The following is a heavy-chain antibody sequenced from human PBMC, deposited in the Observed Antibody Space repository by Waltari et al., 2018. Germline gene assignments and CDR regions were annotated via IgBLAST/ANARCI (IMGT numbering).Heavy chain of an antibody. CDR1: GFTFSNAW. V-gene: IGHV3-15*01. D-gene: IGHD5-12*01. CDR3: TTNPGRVRGYDHTLTR. Sequence: EVQLVESGGGLVKPGGSLRLSCAASGFTFSNAWMSWVRQAPGKGLEWVGRIKSKTDGGTKDYAANAKCRVTMSRDDTKNTLYLKMKRLKNEDTAVYYCTTNPGRVRGYDHTLTRWGQGTLVTVS. J-gene: IGHJ4*02. CDR2: IKSKTDGGTK.